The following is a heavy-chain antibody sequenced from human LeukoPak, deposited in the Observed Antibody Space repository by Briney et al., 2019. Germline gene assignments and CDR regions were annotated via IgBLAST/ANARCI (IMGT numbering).Heavy chain of an antibody. Sequence: SETLSLTCTVSGGSISSSSYHWGWIRQPPGKGLEWIGSIYYSGSTYYNPSLKSRVTISVDTSKNQFSLKLSSVTAADTAVYYCATHTPGIVVVPAAEENAFDIWGQGTMVTVSS. CDR1: GGSISSSSYH. D-gene: IGHD2-2*01. J-gene: IGHJ3*02. CDR2: IYYSGST. V-gene: IGHV4-39*01. CDR3: ATHTPGIVVVPAAEENAFDI.